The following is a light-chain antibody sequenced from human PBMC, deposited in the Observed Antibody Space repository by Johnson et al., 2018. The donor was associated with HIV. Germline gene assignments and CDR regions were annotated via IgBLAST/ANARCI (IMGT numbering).Light chain of an antibody. CDR1: SSNVGNNY. CDR3: GTWDSSLTVYV. V-gene: IGLV1-51*01. Sequence: QSVLTQPPSVSAAPGQKVTISCSGSSSNVGNNYVSWFQQLPGTAPKLLIYDNNERPSGIPDRFSGSKSGTSATLGITGLLTGDEADYYCGTWDSSLTVYVFGTGTKVTVL. CDR2: DNN. J-gene: IGLJ1*01.